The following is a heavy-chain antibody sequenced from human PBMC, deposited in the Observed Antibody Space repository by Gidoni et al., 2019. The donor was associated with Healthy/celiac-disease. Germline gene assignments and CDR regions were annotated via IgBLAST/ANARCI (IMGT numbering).Heavy chain of an antibody. Sequence: QVQLQQWGAGLLKPSETLSLTCAVYGGSFSGYYWSWIRQPPGKGLEWIGEINHSGSTNYNPSLKSRVTISVDTSKNQFSLKLSSVTAADTAVYYCARGHIRSSSSVWFDPWGQGTLVTVSS. V-gene: IGHV4-34*01. CDR3: ARGHIRSSSSVWFDP. D-gene: IGHD6-6*01. CDR2: INHSGST. CDR1: GGSFSGYY. J-gene: IGHJ5*02.